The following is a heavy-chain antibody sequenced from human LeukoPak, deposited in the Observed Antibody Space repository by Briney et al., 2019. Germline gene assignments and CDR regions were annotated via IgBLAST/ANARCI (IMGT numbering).Heavy chain of an antibody. D-gene: IGHD7-27*01. CDR1: SGSIRSYY. V-gene: IGHV4-59*01. CDR2: IYENGNT. Sequence: PSETLSLTRTVSSGSIRSYYWSWIRQSPGKRLEWIGYIYENGNTNFNPSLKSRVTMSVDTSKNQFSLKVTSMTAADTAVYFCARAEHWAGAYFDYWGQGALVTVSS. CDR3: ARAEHWAGAYFDY. J-gene: IGHJ4*02.